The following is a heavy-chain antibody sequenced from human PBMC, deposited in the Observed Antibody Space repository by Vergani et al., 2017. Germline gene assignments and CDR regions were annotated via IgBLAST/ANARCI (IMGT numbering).Heavy chain of an antibody. J-gene: IGHJ5*02. CDR1: GVSVTDYN. D-gene: IGHD6-13*01. Sequence: QVQLQESGPGLVKPSETLSLTCHVFGVSVTDYNCNWFRQAPGKGLEWIGSLSTTGGATHASHNPSLMSRVSISVDTSKSQFSLRLASVTAADSAIYYCAGDTHSWQRADRWGQGILVTVTS. V-gene: IGHV4-59*02. CDR3: AGDTHSWQRADR. CDR2: LSTTGGA.